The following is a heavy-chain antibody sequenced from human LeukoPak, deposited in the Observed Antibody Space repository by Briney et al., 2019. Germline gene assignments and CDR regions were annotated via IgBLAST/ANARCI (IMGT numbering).Heavy chain of an antibody. V-gene: IGHV3-23*01. CDR1: GFTVSSNY. J-gene: IGHJ5*02. D-gene: IGHD4-17*01. CDR3: AKELKTTVTPQGRNWFDP. CDR2: ISGSGGST. Sequence: PGGSLRLSCAASGFTVSSNYMSWVRQAPGKGLEWVSAISGSGGSTYYADSVKGRFTISRDNSKNTLYLQMNSLRAEDTAVYYCAKELKTTVTPQGRNWFDPWGQGTLVTVSS.